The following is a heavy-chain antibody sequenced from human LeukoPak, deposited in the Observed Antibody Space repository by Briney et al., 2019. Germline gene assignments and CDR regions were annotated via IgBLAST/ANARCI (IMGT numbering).Heavy chain of an antibody. CDR2: IYYSGST. V-gene: IGHV4-39*07. D-gene: IGHD3-22*01. CDR1: GGSISSSSYY. CDR3: ARETNDSSGYNAFDI. Sequence: PSETLSLTCTVSGGSISSSSYYWGWIRQPPGKGLEWIGSIYYSGSTNYNPSLKSRVTISVDTSKNQFSLKLGSVTAADTAVYYCARETNDSSGYNAFDIWGQGTMVTVSS. J-gene: IGHJ3*02.